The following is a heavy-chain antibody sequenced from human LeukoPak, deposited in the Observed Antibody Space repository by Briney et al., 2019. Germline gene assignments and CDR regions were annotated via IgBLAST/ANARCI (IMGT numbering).Heavy chain of an antibody. J-gene: IGHJ2*01. CDR3: AREPPRSGPWYFDL. Sequence: GGSLRLSCAASGFTFPSYAMSWVRQAPGKGLEWVSGISGSGGSTYYADSVKGRFTISGDNSKNTLYLQMNSLRGEDTAVYYCAREPPRSGPWYFDLWGRGTLVTVSS. CDR2: ISGSGGST. D-gene: IGHD2-15*01. CDR1: GFTFPSYA. V-gene: IGHV3-23*01.